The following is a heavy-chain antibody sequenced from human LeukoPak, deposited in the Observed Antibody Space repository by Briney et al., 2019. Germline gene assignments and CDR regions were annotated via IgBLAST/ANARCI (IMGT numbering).Heavy chain of an antibody. J-gene: IGHJ4*02. Sequence: SVKVSCKASGGTFSSYAISWARQAPGQGLEWMGGIIPIFGTANYAQKFQGRVTITTDESTSTAYMELSSLRSEDMAVYYCASHYCSSTSCHIDYWGQGTLVTVSS. CDR1: GGTFSSYA. V-gene: IGHV1-69*05. CDR2: IIPIFGTA. CDR3: ASHYCSSTSCHIDY. D-gene: IGHD2-2*01.